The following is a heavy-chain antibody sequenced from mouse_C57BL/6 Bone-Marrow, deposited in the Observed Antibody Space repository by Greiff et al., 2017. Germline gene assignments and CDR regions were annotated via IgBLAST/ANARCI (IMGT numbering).Heavy chain of an antibody. D-gene: IGHD2-5*01. CDR1: GYTFTSYW. CDR3: ARSPAYYSNSGFAY. Sequence: QVQLQQPGAELVRPGSSVKLSCKASGYTFTSYWMDWVKQRPGQGLEWIGNIYPSDSETHYNQKFKDKATLTVDKSSSTAYMQLSSLTSEDSAVXYCARSPAYYSNSGFAYWGQGTLVTVSA. J-gene: IGHJ3*01. V-gene: IGHV1-61*01. CDR2: IYPSDSET.